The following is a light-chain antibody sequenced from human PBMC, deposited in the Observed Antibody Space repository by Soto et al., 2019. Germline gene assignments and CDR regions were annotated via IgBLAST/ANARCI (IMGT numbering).Light chain of an antibody. V-gene: IGKV3-15*01. CDR3: QQYNNWPPT. Sequence: EIVMTQSPATLSVSPGERATLSCRASQSVSGNLAWYQQKPGQAPRLLIYGASTRATGIPDRFSGSGSGTDFTLTISSLQSEDFAVYYCQQYNNWPPTFGQGTRLEIK. CDR1: QSVSGN. CDR2: GAS. J-gene: IGKJ5*01.